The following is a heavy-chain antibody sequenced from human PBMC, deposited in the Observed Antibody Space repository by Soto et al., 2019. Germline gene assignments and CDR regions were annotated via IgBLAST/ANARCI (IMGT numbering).Heavy chain of an antibody. CDR2: ISAYNGNT. D-gene: IGHD6-13*01. V-gene: IGHV1-18*01. CDR3: ASHRRPWGTYSRSLLGYYYGMDV. CDR1: GYTFTSYG. Sequence: QVQLVQSGAEVKKPGASVKVSCKASGYTFTSYGISWVRQAPGQGLEWMGWISAYNGNTNYAQKLQGRVTMTTDTSTSTADMELRSLRSDDTAVYSCASHRRPWGTYSRSLLGYYYGMDVWGQGTTVAVS. J-gene: IGHJ6*02.